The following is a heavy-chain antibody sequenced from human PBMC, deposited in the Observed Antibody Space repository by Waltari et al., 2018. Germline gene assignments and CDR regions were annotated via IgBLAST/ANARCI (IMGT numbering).Heavy chain of an antibody. D-gene: IGHD1-1*01. CDR2: IATYSDT. V-gene: IGHV3-48*02. Sequence: EGQLVESGGGFVQPGGSLNVTCPASGFDFGAYSLNWVRQAPGKALEWVSYIATYSDTFYGDSVKGRFTTSRDNANNLLYLEMKSLREEDSGIYYCVRDHNWAFDLWGPGTMVTVSS. J-gene: IGHJ3*01. CDR3: VRDHNWAFDL. CDR1: GFDFGAYS.